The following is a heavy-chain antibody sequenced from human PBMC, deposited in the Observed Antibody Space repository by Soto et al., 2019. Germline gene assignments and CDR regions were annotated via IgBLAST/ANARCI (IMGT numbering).Heavy chain of an antibody. D-gene: IGHD3-22*01. J-gene: IGHJ5*02. CDR3: ARDKDYYDSSGYYNWFDP. CDR2: IYHSGST. Sequence: SETLSLTCAVSGYSISSGYYWGWIRQPPGKGLEWIGSIYHSGSTYYNPSLKSRVTISVDTSKNQFSLKLSSVTAADTAVYYCARDKDYYDSSGYYNWFDPWGQATLVTVS. V-gene: IGHV4-38-2*02. CDR1: GYSISSGYY.